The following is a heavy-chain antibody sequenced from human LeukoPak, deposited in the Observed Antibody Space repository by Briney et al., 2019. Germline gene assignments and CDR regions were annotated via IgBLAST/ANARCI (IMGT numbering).Heavy chain of an antibody. J-gene: IGHJ4*02. CDR2: ISYDGSNK. CDR3: AKGPGRYSSSWLRFDY. D-gene: IGHD6-13*01. CDR1: EFTFSSYG. V-gene: IGHV3-30*18. Sequence: PGGSLRLSCAASEFTFSSYGMHWVRQAPGKGLEWVAVISYDGSNKYYADSVKGRFTISRDNSKNTLYLQMNSLRAEDTAVYYCAKGPGRYSSSWLRFDYWGQGTLVTVSS.